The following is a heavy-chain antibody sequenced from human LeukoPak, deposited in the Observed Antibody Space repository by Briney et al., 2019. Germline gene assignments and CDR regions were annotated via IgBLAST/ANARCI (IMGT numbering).Heavy chain of an antibody. CDR1: GFTFSNYA. D-gene: IGHD1-26*01. CDR3: AKRLGLVGAPAGRTFDY. V-gene: IGHV3-23*01. Sequence: GGSLRLSCAASGFTFSNYAMTWVRQAPGKGLEWVSSISGIGGSISYADSVKGRFTISRDNSKNTLYLQMNSLRAEDTAVYYCAKRLGLVGAPAGRTFDYWGQGTLVTVSS. J-gene: IGHJ4*02. CDR2: ISGIGGSI.